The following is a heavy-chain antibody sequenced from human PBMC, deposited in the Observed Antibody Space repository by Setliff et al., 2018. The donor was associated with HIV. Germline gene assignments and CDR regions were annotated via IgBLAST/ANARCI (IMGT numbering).Heavy chain of an antibody. CDR2: INPSGGGT. CDR1: GYSFTNYY. D-gene: IGHD2-8*01. CDR3: ARTPYCTNGLCYRYYFDY. J-gene: IGHJ4*02. Sequence: ASVKVSCKASGYSFTNYYMHCVRQAPGQGLEWMGIINPSGGGTSYAQKFQGRVTMTRDTSTSTVYMELSSLRSEDTAVYYCARTPYCTNGLCYRYYFDYWGQGTLVTVSS. V-gene: IGHV1-46*01.